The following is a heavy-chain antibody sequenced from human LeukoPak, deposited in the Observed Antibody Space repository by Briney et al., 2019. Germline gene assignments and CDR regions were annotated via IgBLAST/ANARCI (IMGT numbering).Heavy chain of an antibody. V-gene: IGHV1-69*13. J-gene: IGHJ3*02. CDR1: GGTFSSYA. Sequence: GASVKVSCKAPGGTFSSYAISWVRHAPGQGLEWMGGIIPIFGTANYAQKFQGGVTITADESTSTAYMELSSLRSEDTAVYYCARNLVPAALNDAFDIWAKGQWSPSLQ. D-gene: IGHD2-2*01. CDR3: ARNLVPAALNDAFDI. CDR2: IIPIFGTA.